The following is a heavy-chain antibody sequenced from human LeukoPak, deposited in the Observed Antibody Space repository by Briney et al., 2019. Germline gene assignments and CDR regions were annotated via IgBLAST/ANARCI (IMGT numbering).Heavy chain of an antibody. J-gene: IGHJ4*02. CDR2: ISSGGRTT. Sequence: GGSLRLSCAASGCTFSSYGMHWVRQAPGKGLDWVSYISSGGRTTYYADSVKGRFTISRDNAKNSLYLQMNSLRAEDTAVYYCARGGLTSSSWDYWGQGTVVTVSS. CDR3: ARGGLTSSSWDY. CDR1: GCTFSSYG. V-gene: IGHV3-48*04. D-gene: IGHD6-6*01.